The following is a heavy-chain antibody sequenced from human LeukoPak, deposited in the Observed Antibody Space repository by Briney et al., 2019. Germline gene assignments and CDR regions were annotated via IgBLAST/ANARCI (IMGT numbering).Heavy chain of an antibody. J-gene: IGHJ6*02. CDR3: ARDRYCSSTSCYNRDYYYGMDV. Sequence: ASVKVSCKASGYTFTSYGISWVRQAPGQGLEWMGWISAYNGNTNYAQKLQGRVTMTTDTSTSTAYMELRGLRSDDTAVYYCARDRYCSSTSCYNRDYYYGMDVWGQGTTVTVSS. D-gene: IGHD2-2*02. CDR2: ISAYNGNT. V-gene: IGHV1-18*01. CDR1: GYTFTSYG.